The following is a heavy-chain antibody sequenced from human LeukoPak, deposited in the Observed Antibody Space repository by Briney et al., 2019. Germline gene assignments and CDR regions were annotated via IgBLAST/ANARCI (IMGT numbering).Heavy chain of an antibody. CDR3: ARVSLDGYIQYYFDY. CDR1: GFTFSSYG. J-gene: IGHJ4*02. V-gene: IGHV3-30*02. D-gene: IGHD5-24*01. CDR2: IRYDGSNK. Sequence: WGSLRLSCAASGFTFSSYGMHWVRQAPGKGLEWVAFIRYDGSNKYYADSVKGRFTISRENSKNTLYLQMNSLRAEDTAVYYCARVSLDGYIQYYFDYWGQGTLVTVSA.